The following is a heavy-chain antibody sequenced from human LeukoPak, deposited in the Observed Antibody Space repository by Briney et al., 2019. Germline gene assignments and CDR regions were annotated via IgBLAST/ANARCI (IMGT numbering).Heavy chain of an antibody. CDR1: GFTFIGSW. CDR3: AVSNWMDP. CDR2: ISFDGSDA. J-gene: IGHJ5*02. V-gene: IGHV3-74*01. Sequence: GGSLRLSCPASGFTFIGSWLHWVRQAQGRGLVWVSCISFDGSDATYADSVKGRFTISRDNAKNTLHLQMDSLTVEDTAVYYCAVSNWMDPWGQGTLVTVSS.